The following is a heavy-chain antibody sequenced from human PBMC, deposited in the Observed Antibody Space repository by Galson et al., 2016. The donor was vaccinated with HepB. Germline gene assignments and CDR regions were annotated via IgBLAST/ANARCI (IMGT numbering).Heavy chain of an antibody. D-gene: IGHD2-8*02. Sequence: PALVKPTQTLTLTCTFSGFSLSTNGVGVGWIRQPPGKALEWLALVYWNDDKRYSPSLENRLMITKDTSKKQVVLTMTKMDPADTATYYCAQRRFVGNMLAGGVWIFDFWGQGTLVTVSS. CDR1: GFSLSTNGVG. CDR3: AQRRFVGNMLAGGVWIFDF. J-gene: IGHJ4*02. V-gene: IGHV2-5*01. CDR2: VYWNDDK.